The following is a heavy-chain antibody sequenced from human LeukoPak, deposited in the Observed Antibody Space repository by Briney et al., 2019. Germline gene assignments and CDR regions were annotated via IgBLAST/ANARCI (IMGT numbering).Heavy chain of an antibody. D-gene: IGHD3-22*01. CDR1: GYTFSNNW. V-gene: IGHV5-51*01. CDR3: ARLGYYYDMSSDS. J-gene: IGHJ4*02. Sequence: GESLKISCKGSGYTFSNNWIAWVRQMPGKGLEWMGIIYPGDSDTRYSPSFKGQVTITVDKSLSTAYLQWSSLKASDTAMYYCARLGYYYDMSSDSWGQGTLVTVSS. CDR2: IYPGDSDT.